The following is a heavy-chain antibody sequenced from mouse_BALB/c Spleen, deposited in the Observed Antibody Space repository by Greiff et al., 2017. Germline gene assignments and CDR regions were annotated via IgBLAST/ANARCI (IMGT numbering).Heavy chain of an antibody. D-gene: IGHD2-2*01. CDR3: ARERAYGYPFDY. CDR1: GFTFSSYA. J-gene: IGHJ2*01. V-gene: IGHV5-6-5*01. Sequence: EVKLVESGGGLVKPGGSLKLSCAASGFTFSSYAMSWVRQTPEKRLEWVASISSGGSTYYPDSVKGRFTISRDNARNILYLQMSSLRSEDTAMYYCARERAYGYPFDYWGQGTTLTVSS. CDR2: ISSGGST.